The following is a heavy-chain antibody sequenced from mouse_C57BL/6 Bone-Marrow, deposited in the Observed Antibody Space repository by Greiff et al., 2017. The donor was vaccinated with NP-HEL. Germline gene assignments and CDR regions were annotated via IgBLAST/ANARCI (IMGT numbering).Heavy chain of an antibody. CDR1: GFNIKDYY. V-gene: IGHV14-4*01. CDR2: IDPENGDT. Sequence: EVKLVESGAELVRPGASVKLSCTASGFNIKDYYMHWVKQRPEQGLEWIGWIDPENGDTEYASKFQGKATITADTSSNTAYLQLSSLTSEDTAVYYCTTYYYGSSSRYYAMDYWGQGTSVTVSS. D-gene: IGHD1-1*01. J-gene: IGHJ4*01. CDR3: TTYYYGSSSRYYAMDY.